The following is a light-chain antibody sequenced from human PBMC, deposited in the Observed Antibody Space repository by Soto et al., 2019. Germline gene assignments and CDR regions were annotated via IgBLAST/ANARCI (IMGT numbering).Light chain of an antibody. J-gene: IGKJ2*01. CDR2: GAS. V-gene: IGKV3-20*01. CDR3: QQYSSSWYT. Sequence: EVVVTQSPGTLSLSPGERATLSCRASQSVTSDYLAWYQQKPGQSPRLLMSGASRRATGVPDRFSASGSGTDFTLTISRLEPEDFAMYYCQQYSSSWYTFGQGTKVEVK. CDR1: QSVTSDY.